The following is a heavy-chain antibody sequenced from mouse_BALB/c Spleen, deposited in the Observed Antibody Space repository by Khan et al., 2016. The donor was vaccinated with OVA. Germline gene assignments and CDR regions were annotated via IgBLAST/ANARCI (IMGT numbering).Heavy chain of an antibody. CDR2: ISYSGNT. Sequence: VQLKQSGPGLVKPSQSLSLTCTVTGYSITTDYAWNWIRQFPGNKLEWMGFISYSGNTKYNPSLKSRISITRDTSKNQFFLQLKSVTTEDTARYYGARVYGGDFDYWGQGTTLPVSS. CDR1: GYSITTDYA. V-gene: IGHV3-2*02. CDR3: ARVYGGDFDY. D-gene: IGHD1-1*01. J-gene: IGHJ2*01.